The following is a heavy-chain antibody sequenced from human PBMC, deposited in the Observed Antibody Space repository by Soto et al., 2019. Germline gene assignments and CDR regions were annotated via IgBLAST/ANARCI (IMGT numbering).Heavy chain of an antibody. CDR2: INSDGSST. D-gene: IGHD6-6*01. J-gene: IGHJ5*02. V-gene: IGHV3-74*01. CDR1: GFTFSSYW. Sequence: EVQLVESGGGLVQPGGSLRLSCAASGFTFSSYWMHWVRQAPGKGLVWVSRINSDGSSTSYADSVKGRFTISRDNAKNTLYLQMNSLRAEDTAVYYCARDKGPLIAARPIHWFDPWGQGTLVTVSS. CDR3: ARDKGPLIAARPIHWFDP.